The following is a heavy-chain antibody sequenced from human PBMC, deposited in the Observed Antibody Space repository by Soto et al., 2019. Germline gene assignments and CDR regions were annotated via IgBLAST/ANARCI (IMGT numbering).Heavy chain of an antibody. V-gene: IGHV4-4*07. CDR1: GGSISSYY. J-gene: IGHJ6*02. CDR2: IYTSGST. D-gene: IGHD3-3*01. Sequence: TLETLSLTCTVSGGSISSYYWSWIRQPAGKGLEWIGRIYTSGSTNYNPSLKSRVTMSVDTSKNQFSLKLSSATAADTAVYYCARQGFFTIFGVVIPYGMDVWGQGTTVTVSS. CDR3: ARQGFFTIFGVVIPYGMDV.